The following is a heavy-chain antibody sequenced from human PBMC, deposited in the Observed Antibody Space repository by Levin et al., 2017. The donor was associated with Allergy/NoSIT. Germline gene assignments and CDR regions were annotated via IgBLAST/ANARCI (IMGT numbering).Heavy chain of an antibody. D-gene: IGHD3-10*01. CDR2: IYWDDDK. CDR1: GFLLSTSGVG. J-gene: IGHJ4*02. V-gene: IGHV2-5*02. CDR3: AHREGGSGSYYSPTFDY. Sequence: SGPTLVKPTQTFTLTCTFSGFLLSTSGVGVGWIRQPPGKALEWLALIYWDDDKRYSPSLKSRLTITKDTSKNQVVLTMTNMDPVDTATYYCAHREGGSGSYYSPTFDYWGQGTLVTVSS.